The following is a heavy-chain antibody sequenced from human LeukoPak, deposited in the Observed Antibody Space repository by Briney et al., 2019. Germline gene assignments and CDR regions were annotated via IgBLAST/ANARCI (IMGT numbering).Heavy chain of an antibody. CDR3: ARDERYSYGDNHYPDLGF. V-gene: IGHV1-2*02. Sequence: ASVTVSCKASGYTFTGYYLFWVRQAPGQGLEWMGWINPNSGATKYAQNFQGRVTLTSDTSIRTTYMELSSLRSDDTAAYYCARDERYSYGDNHYPDLGFWGQGTPVTVSS. CDR1: GYTFTGYY. CDR2: INPNSGAT. J-gene: IGHJ4*02. D-gene: IGHD4/OR15-4a*01.